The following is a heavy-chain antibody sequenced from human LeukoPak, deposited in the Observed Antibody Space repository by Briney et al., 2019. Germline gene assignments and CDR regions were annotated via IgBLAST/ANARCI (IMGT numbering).Heavy chain of an antibody. Sequence: GASVKVSCKASGYTFTSYYMHWVRQAPGQGLAWMGIINPSGGATTYAQKFQGRVTMTRDTSTSTVYMELSSLRFEDTAVYYCARDLPHPGIAVADPTYWGQGTLVTVSS. CDR3: ARDLPHPGIAVADPTY. D-gene: IGHD6-19*01. CDR2: INPSGGAT. CDR1: GYTFTSYY. V-gene: IGHV1-46*01. J-gene: IGHJ4*02.